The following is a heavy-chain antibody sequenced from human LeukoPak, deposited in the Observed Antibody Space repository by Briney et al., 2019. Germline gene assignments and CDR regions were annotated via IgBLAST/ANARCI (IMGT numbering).Heavy chain of an antibody. D-gene: IGHD3-10*01. CDR2: INPSRGST. J-gene: IGHJ6*03. V-gene: IGHV1-46*01. CDR3: ARGPRITLVRGGQWYYYMDV. Sequence: ASVKVSHKPSGYTFSRNYMHGVRQAPARGREWMGIINPSRGSTNYPQNPQGRGTMTRDRSTSSVYMELSRLRSEDTAVYYCARGPRITLVRGGQWYYYMDVWGKGTTVTISS. CDR1: GYTFSRNY.